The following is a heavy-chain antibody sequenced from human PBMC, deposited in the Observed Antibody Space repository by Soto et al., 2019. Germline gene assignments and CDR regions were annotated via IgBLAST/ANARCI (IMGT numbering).Heavy chain of an antibody. CDR3: TRSQTRDCSGGPCYDVNWFDP. D-gene: IGHD2-15*01. Sequence: GGSLRLSCAASGFTFSGSPIHWVRQASGKGLEWVARIRSKANNFATTFAASVKGRFTISRDDSKNTAYLQMDSLKTEDTVVYYCTRSQTRDCSGGPCYDVNWFDPCRQGTQVTVSS. CDR2: IRSKANNFAT. V-gene: IGHV3-73*01. J-gene: IGHJ5*02. CDR1: GFTFSGSP.